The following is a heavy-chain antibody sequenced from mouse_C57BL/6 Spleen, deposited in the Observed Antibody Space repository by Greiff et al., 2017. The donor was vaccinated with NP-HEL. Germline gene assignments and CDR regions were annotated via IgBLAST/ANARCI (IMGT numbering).Heavy chain of an antibody. Sequence: QVQLKESGPELVKPGASVKLSCKASGYTFTSYDINWVKQRPGQGLEWIGWIYPRDGSTKYNEKFKGKATLTVDTSSSTAYMELHSLTSEDSAVYFCARSEYDYDSPYFDVWGTGTTVTVSS. CDR3: ARSEYDYDSPYFDV. CDR1: GYTFTSYD. J-gene: IGHJ1*03. CDR2: IYPRDGST. V-gene: IGHV1-85*01. D-gene: IGHD2-4*01.